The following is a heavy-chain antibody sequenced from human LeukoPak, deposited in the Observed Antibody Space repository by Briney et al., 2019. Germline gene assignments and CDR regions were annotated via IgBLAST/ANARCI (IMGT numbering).Heavy chain of an antibody. CDR2: IKSSGST. V-gene: IGHV3-23*01. CDR3: AKDIVVATANFDS. J-gene: IGHJ4*02. CDR1: GFAFTSYA. Sequence: GGSLRLSCAASGFAFTSYAMIWVRQAPGQGLEWVSGIKSSGSTNYANSAKGRFTISRDNSRSTLYLHMNSLRAEDTAVYYCAKDIVVATANFDSWGQGTLVTVSS. D-gene: IGHD2-15*01.